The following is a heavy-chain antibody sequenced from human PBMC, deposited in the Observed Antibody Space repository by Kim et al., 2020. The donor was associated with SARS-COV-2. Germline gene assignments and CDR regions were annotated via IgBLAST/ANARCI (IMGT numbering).Heavy chain of an antibody. J-gene: IGHJ5*02. Sequence: SETLSLTCAVYGGSFSGYYWSWIRQPPGKGLEWIGEINHSGSTNYNPSLKSRVTISVDTSKNQFSLKLSSVTAADTAVYYCARGLHEDIVVVVAATGVNWFDPWGQGTLVTVSS. CDR1: GGSFSGYY. CDR2: INHSGST. D-gene: IGHD2-15*01. CDR3: ARGLHEDIVVVVAATGVNWFDP. V-gene: IGHV4-34*01.